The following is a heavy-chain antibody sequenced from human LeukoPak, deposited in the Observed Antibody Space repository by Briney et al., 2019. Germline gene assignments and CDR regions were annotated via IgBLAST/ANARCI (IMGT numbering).Heavy chain of an antibody. V-gene: IGHV3-48*03. CDR1: GFTFSSYE. J-gene: IGHJ4*02. CDR3: ARTVRGYYDSSGYRIDVSYFDY. CDR2: ISSSGSTI. Sequence: GGSLRLSCAASGFTFSSYEMNWVRQAPGKGLEWVSYISSSGSTIYCADSVKGRFTISRDNAKNSLYLQMNSLRAEDTAVYYCARTVRGYYDSSGYRIDVSYFDYWGQGTLVTVSS. D-gene: IGHD3-22*01.